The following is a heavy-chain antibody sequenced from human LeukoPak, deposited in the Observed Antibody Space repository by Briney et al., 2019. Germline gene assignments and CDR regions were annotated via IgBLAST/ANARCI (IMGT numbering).Heavy chain of an antibody. CDR3: SRDQVGAFDI. D-gene: IGHD1-26*01. Sequence: GGSLRLSCAASGFTFSSYWMHWVRQAPGKGLVWVSRINTDGSSTSYADSVKGRFTTSRDNAKNTLYLQMNSVRAEDTALYFCSRDQVGAFDIWGQGTMVTVSS. CDR1: GFTFSSYW. J-gene: IGHJ3*02. V-gene: IGHV3-74*01. CDR2: INTDGSST.